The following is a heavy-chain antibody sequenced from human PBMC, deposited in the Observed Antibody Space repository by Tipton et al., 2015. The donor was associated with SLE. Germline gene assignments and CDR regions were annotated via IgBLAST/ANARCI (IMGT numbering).Heavy chain of an antibody. V-gene: IGHV4-61*09. J-gene: IGHJ4*02. Sequence: TLSLTCSVSGVAISSGSYSWSWIRQPAGKGLEWIGHIDPSGITRANVSLESRVTISVDTPKNQFSLTLTSVTAADTAVYYCANQNWNYYFWGQGNLVTVSS. D-gene: IGHD1-7*01. CDR1: GVAISSGSYS. CDR2: IDPSGIT. CDR3: ANQNWNYYF.